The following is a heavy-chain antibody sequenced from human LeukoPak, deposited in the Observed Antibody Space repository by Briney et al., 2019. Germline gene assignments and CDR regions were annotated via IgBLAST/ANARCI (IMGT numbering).Heavy chain of an antibody. Sequence: PSQTLSLTCAVSGGSISSGGYSWSWIRQPPGTGLEWIGYIYHSGSTYYNPSLKSRVTISVDRSKNQFSLKLSSVTAADTAVYYCAREGNDYGDYHDAFDIWGQGTMVTVSS. CDR2: IYHSGST. J-gene: IGHJ3*02. V-gene: IGHV4-30-2*01. CDR3: AREGNDYGDYHDAFDI. D-gene: IGHD4-17*01. CDR1: GGSISSGGYS.